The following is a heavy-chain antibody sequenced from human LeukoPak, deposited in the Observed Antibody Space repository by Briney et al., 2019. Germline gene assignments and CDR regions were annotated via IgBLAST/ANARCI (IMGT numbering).Heavy chain of an antibody. V-gene: IGHV3-7*01. D-gene: IGHD3-10*01. CDR2: IKQDGSEK. CDR1: GFTFSSYW. Sequence: PGGSLRLSCAASGFTFSSYWMSWVRQAPGKGLEWVANIKQDGSEKYYVDSVKGRFTISRDNAKNSMYLQMNSLRAEDTAVYYCARVHYYGSGSYYYYYYYMDVWGKGTTVTISS. CDR3: ARVHYYGSGSYYYYYYYMDV. J-gene: IGHJ6*03.